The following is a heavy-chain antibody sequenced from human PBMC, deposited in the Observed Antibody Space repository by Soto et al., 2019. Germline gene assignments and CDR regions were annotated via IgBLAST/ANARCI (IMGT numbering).Heavy chain of an antibody. CDR2: IKSKADGGTE. V-gene: IGHV3-15*07. Sequence: PGGSLRLSCAASGFSFTSAWMNWIRQAPGKGLEWVGQIKSKADGGTEDYAAPVKARFIISRDDSKNTVYLQMNSLRTEDTAVYYCTTGAIAATTSILDYDGKDVWGQGTSVTVSS. D-gene: IGHD1-26*01. CDR1: GFSFTSAW. J-gene: IGHJ6*02. CDR3: TTGAIAATTSILDYDGKDV.